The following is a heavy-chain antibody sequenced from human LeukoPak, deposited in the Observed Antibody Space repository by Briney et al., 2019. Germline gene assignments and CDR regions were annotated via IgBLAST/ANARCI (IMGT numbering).Heavy chain of an antibody. J-gene: IGHJ4*02. Sequence: GGSLRLSCAASGFTVSSNYMNWVRQAPGKGLEWVSVIYSGGGTYFADSVKGRFSISRHNSKNTLYLQMNSLETEDTAIYYCTTSAVVTGLYWGQGTQVTVSS. CDR2: IYSGGGT. CDR3: TTSAVVTGLY. D-gene: IGHD2-21*02. CDR1: GFTVSSNY. V-gene: IGHV3-53*01.